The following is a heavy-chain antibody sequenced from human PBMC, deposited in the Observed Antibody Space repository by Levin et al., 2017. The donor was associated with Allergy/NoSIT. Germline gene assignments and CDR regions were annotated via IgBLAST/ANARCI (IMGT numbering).Heavy chain of an antibody. D-gene: IGHD2-2*03. CDR2: IYYSGST. V-gene: IGHV4-59*01. J-gene: IGHJ4*02. Sequence: SQTLSLTCTVSGGSISSYYWSWIRQPPGKGLEWIGYIYYSGSTNYNPSLKSRVTISVDTSKNQFSLKLSSVTAADTAVYYCARALDDGLFDYWGQGTLVTVSS. CDR1: GGSISSYY. CDR3: ARALDDGLFDY.